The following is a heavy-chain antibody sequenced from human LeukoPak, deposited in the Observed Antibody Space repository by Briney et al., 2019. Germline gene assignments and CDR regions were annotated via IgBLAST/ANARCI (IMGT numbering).Heavy chain of an antibody. D-gene: IGHD1-26*01. CDR2: VSGSGSTT. J-gene: IGHJ4*02. CDR1: GFTFSTYG. CDR3: AKSLGATRGYFEH. V-gene: IGHV3-23*01. Sequence: GGTLRLSCAASGFTFSTYGMNWVRQAPGKGLEWVSAVSGSGSTTYYARSVKGRFTVSRGNSKNTLYLQMNSLRPEDTAVYYCAKSLGATRGYFEHWGQGTLVTVSS.